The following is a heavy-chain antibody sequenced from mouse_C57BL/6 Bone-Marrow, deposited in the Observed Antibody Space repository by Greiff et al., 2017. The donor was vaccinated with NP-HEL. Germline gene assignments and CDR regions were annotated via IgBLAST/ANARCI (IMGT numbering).Heavy chain of an antibody. CDR2: ISDGGSYT. CDR3: ASYYYGSSYEAMDY. V-gene: IGHV5-4*01. CDR1: GFTFSSYA. J-gene: IGHJ4*01. Sequence: VQLQQSGGGLVKPGGSLKLSCAASGFTFSSYAMSWVRQTPEKRLEWVATISDGGSYTYYPDNVKGRFTISRDNAKNNLYLQMSHLKSEDTAMYYCASYYYGSSYEAMDYWGQGTSVTVSS. D-gene: IGHD1-1*01.